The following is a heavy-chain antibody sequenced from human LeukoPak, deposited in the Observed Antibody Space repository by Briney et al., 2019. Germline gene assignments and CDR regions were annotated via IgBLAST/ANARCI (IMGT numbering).Heavy chain of an antibody. V-gene: IGHV4-39*01. D-gene: IGHD5/OR15-5a*01. CDR3: ARHLRVGARQEFDY. CDR2: ILYSGTT. J-gene: IGHJ4*02. Sequence: TSETLSLTCTVSGGSISRSNYYWGWIRQPPGKGLEWIGSILYSGTTYYNPSLESRITISVDTSKNQVSLKLNSVTAADTAVFYCARHLRVGARQEFDYWGQGTLVTVSS. CDR1: GGSISRSNYY.